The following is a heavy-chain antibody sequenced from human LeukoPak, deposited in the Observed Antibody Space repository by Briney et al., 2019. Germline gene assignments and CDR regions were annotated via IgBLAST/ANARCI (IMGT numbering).Heavy chain of an antibody. Sequence: PSETLSLTCAVYGGSFSGYYWSWIRQPPGKGLEWIGEINHSGSTNYNPSLKSRVTISVDTSKNQFSLKLSSVTAADTAVYYCARVHYDSSGYYYAWFDPWGQGTLVTVS. J-gene: IGHJ5*02. D-gene: IGHD3-22*01. CDR3: ARVHYDSSGYYYAWFDP. CDR1: GGSFSGYY. V-gene: IGHV4-34*01. CDR2: INHSGST.